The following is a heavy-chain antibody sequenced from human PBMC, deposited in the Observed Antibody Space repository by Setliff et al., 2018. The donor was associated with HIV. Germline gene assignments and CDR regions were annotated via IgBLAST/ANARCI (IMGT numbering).Heavy chain of an antibody. CDR3: TRAPLYRNSWFSVYYYYGLDV. Sequence: GGSLRLSCTASGFTFGDYAMNWVRQAPGKGLEWVAFIRGKAYGGTAEYAASVRGRFNISRDESKNSAYLQMNGLKTDDTGVYYCTRAPLYRNSWFSVYYYYGLDVWGHGTTVTVS. V-gene: IGHV3-49*04. J-gene: IGHJ6*02. D-gene: IGHD6-6*01. CDR2: IRGKAYGGTA. CDR1: GFTFGDYA.